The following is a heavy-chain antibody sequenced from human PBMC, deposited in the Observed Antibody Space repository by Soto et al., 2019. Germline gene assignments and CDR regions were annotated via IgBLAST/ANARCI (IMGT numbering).Heavy chain of an antibody. J-gene: IGHJ3*01. CDR2: ICSNGTT. CDR3: ARVTCTSDGCVKRNAFDMWGQGTMVTV. V-gene: IGHV4-59*01. Sequence: QVQLQESGPGLVKPSETLSLTCTLSRGSISSYYWNWIRQPPGKGLEWIGSICSNGTTNFSPSLKXXVTMSVVTSXRXXXLXXRSVTAADTALYYCARVTCTSDGCVKRNAFDMWGQGTMVTVWGQGTMVTVSS. D-gene: IGHD2-8*02. CDR1: RGSISSYY.